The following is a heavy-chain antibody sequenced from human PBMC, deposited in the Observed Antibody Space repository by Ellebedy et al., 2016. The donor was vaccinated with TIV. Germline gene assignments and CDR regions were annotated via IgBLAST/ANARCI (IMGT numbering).Heavy chain of an antibody. Sequence: MPSETLSLTCAVYGGSFSGYYCTWIRQPPGKGLEWIREINHSGGTNSNPSLKSRVTISVDTSKYQFSLKLSSATAADTSGYYCARAPYCAYRYFDLWGRGTLVTVSS. V-gene: IGHV4-34*01. CDR1: GGSFSGYY. CDR2: INHSGGT. J-gene: IGHJ2*01. D-gene: IGHD2-8*02. CDR3: ARAPYCAYRYFDL.